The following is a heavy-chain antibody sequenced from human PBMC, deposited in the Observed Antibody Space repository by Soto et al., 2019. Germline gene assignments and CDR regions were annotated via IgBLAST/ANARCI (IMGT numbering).Heavy chain of an antibody. V-gene: IGHV3-72*01. J-gene: IGHJ4*02. D-gene: IGHD1-26*01. Sequence: LVESGGGVIQPGGSLRLSCAASGFSFSDHYMDWVRQAPGKGLEWVGRIKNKANGYTTEYAASVKGRITISRDDSKNSLFFQVTNLKIEDTAVYFCAKETTNDQWELLHFDSWGQGNLVTVSS. CDR2: IKNKANGYTT. CDR3: AKETTNDQWELLHFDS. CDR1: GFSFSDHY.